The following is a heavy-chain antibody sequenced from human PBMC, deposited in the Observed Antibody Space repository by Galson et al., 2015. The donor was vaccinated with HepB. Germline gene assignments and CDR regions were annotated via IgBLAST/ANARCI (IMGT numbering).Heavy chain of an antibody. V-gene: IGHV3-23*01. CDR1: GFAFANSA. J-gene: IGHJ5*01. Sequence: SLRLSCAASGFAFANSALSWVRQAPGKGLEWVATINDRDVTYYADSVKGRFTISGDNSKNMLFLQMTSLRDEDTALYYCATTRNWFDSWGQGTLVAVSS. CDR3: ATTRNWFDS. CDR2: INDRDVT.